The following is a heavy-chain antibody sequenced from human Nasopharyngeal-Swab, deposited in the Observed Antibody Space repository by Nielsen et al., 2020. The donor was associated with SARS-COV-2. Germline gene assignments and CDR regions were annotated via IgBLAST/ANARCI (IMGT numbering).Heavy chain of an antibody. CDR3: ARNPFRDHLLWFGELLMFDH. J-gene: IGHJ4*02. V-gene: IGHV1-69*13. CDR1: GGTFSSYA. CDR2: IIPILGTA. Sequence: SVKVSCKASGGTFSSYAISWVRQAPGQGLEWMGGIIPILGTANYAQKFQGRVTITADESTSTAYMELSSLRSEDTAVYYCARNPFRDHLLWFGELLMFDHWGQGTLVTVSS. D-gene: IGHD3-10*01.